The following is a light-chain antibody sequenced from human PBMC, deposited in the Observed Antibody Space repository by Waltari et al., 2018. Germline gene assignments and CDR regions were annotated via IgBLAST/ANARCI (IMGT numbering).Light chain of an antibody. CDR1: QDINNY. Sequence: DIQMTQSPSSVSASVGDRVTIICRASQDINNYLAWYQQKPGKAPKVLLYAASNLESGVPSRFSGSGSGAEFTLTINSLQPEDFATYYCQQANSFPWTFGQGTKVEIK. CDR2: AAS. V-gene: IGKV1-12*01. CDR3: QQANSFPWT. J-gene: IGKJ1*01.